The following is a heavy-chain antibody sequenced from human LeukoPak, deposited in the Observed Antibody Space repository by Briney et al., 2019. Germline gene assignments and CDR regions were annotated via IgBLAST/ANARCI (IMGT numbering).Heavy chain of an antibody. Sequence: GASVKVSCKASGYTFTSYGISWVRQAPGQGLEWMGWISAYNGNTNYAQKLQGRVTMTTDTSTSTAYMELRSLRSDDTAVYYCAREGARRVYNGSYVTPDYWGQGTLVTVSS. V-gene: IGHV1-18*01. CDR2: ISAYNGNT. J-gene: IGHJ4*02. D-gene: IGHD1-26*01. CDR1: GYTFTSYG. CDR3: AREGARRVYNGSYVTPDY.